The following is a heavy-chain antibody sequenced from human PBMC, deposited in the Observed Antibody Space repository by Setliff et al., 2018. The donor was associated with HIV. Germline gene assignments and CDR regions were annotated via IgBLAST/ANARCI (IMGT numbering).Heavy chain of an antibody. D-gene: IGHD3-22*01. CDR2: INPNSDGT. J-gene: IGHJ4*02. V-gene: IGHV1-2*04. CDR1: GGTFSSYA. CDR3: ARGMDYYDTSGYYQYYFDY. Sequence: ASVKVSCKASGGTFSSYAISWVRQAPGQGLEWMGWINPNSDGTNYAQKFQGWITMTRDTSISTAYMELSRLRSDDTAVYYCARGMDYYDTSGYYQYYFDYWGQGTLVTVSS.